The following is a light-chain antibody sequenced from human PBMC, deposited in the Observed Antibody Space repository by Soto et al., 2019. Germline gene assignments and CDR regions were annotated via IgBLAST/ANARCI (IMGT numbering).Light chain of an antibody. V-gene: IGKV3-20*01. CDR1: QSVSTNY. J-gene: IGKJ5*01. CDR3: QQYGSSPSIT. CDR2: GAS. Sequence: SPGTLSLSPGERATLSCRASQSVSTNYLAWYQQKPGRAPRLLIYGASSRVTGIPGRFSGSGSGTDFTLTISRLEPEDFAVYYCQQYGSSPSITCGQGTRLEIK.